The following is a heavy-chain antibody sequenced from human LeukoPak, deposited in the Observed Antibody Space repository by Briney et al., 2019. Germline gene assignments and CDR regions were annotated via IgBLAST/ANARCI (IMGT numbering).Heavy chain of an antibody. CDR2: IYYNGGT. CDR3: ARDRRGNNLFDY. V-gene: IGHV4-59*01. Sequence: SETLSLTCTVSGDSISSYYWNWIRQPPGKRLEWIGYIYYNGGTNYNPSLKSRVTISVDTSKNQFSLKLSSVTAADTAVYYCARDRRGNNLFDYWGQGTLVTVSS. J-gene: IGHJ4*02. CDR1: GDSISSYY. D-gene: IGHD1-14*01.